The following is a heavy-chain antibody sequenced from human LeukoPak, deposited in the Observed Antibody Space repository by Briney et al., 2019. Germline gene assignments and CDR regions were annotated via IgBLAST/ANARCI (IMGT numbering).Heavy chain of an antibody. D-gene: IGHD3-22*01. CDR1: GFTFSSYA. Sequence: AGGSLRLSCAASGFTFSSYAMSWVRQAPGKGLEWVSAISGSGGSTYYADSVKGRFTISRDNSKNTLYLQMNSLRVEDTAVYYCATAGNYDSSGYYPRGFDYWGPGALVTVSS. CDR3: ATAGNYDSSGYYPRGFDY. V-gene: IGHV3-23*01. CDR2: ISGSGGST. J-gene: IGHJ4*02.